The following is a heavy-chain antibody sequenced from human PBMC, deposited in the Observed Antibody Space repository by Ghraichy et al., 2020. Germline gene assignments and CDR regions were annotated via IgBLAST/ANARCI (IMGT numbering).Heavy chain of an antibody. CDR1: GFSFSSYA. D-gene: IGHD6-6*01. V-gene: IGHV3-23*01. J-gene: IGHJ6*03. Sequence: GESLNISCAASGFSFSSYAMSWVRQAPGKGLEWVSSLSGGGASTYYPDSLRGRFTISRHNSKNTLYLQMNSLRAEDTAVYYCAKSTIAAPSYYYYMDGWGKGTTVTVSS. CDR3: AKSTIAAPSYYYYMDG. CDR2: LSGGGAST.